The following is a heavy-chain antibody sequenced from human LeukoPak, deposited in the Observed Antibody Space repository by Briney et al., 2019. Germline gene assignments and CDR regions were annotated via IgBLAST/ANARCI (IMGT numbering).Heavy chain of an antibody. V-gene: IGHV4-34*01. CDR2: INHSGST. CDR3: ASGYQLPHARGVGAFDI. Sequence: SETLSLTCAVYGGSFSGYYWSWIRQPPGKGLEWIGEINHSGSTNYNPSLKSRVTISVDTSKNQFSLKLSSVTAADTAVYYCASGYQLPHARGVGAFDIWGQGTMVTVSS. CDR1: GGSFSGYY. D-gene: IGHD2-2*01. J-gene: IGHJ3*02.